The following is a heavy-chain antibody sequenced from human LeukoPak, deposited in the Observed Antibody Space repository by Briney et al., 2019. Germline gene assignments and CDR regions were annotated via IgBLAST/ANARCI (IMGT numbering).Heavy chain of an antibody. J-gene: IGHJ4*02. CDR2: ISAYNGNT. CDR1: GYTFTSYG. D-gene: IGHD3-22*01. Sequence: ASVKVSCKASGYTFTSYGISWVRQAPGQGLEWIGWISAYNGNTNYAQKLQGRVTMTTDTSTSTAYMELRSLRSDDTAVYYCARWEHYYDSSGYSLDYWGQGTLVTVSS. CDR3: ARWEHYYDSSGYSLDY. V-gene: IGHV1-18*01.